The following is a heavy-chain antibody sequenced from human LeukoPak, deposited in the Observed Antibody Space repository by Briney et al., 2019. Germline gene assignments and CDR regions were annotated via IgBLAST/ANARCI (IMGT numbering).Heavy chain of an antibody. V-gene: IGHV3-30*02. CDR3: AKSSSGGWYLLGDAFDI. D-gene: IGHD6-19*01. CDR1: GFTFRSYG. J-gene: IGHJ3*02. CDR2: IWYDGSNK. Sequence: GGSLRLSCAASGFTFRSYGMHWVRQAPGKGLQWVAVIWYDGSNKYYADSVTGRFTISRDNSKNTLNLQMDSLRAEDTAVYYCAKSSSGGWYLLGDAFDIWGQGTMVSVSS.